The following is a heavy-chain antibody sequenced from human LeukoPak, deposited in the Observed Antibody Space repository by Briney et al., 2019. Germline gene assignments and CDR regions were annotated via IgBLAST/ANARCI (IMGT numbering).Heavy chain of an antibody. CDR3: ATDGYFEV. V-gene: IGHV4-59*01. J-gene: IGHJ2*01. CDR1: GVSTNTYS. CDR2: MSYTGST. Sequence: SETLSLTCTVSGVSTNTYSWSWVRQPPGKGLEWIGYMSYTGSTSYNPSLRSRVTISVDKSKNQFSLKLTSVTAADTAVYFCATDGYFEVWGRGTLVTVSS.